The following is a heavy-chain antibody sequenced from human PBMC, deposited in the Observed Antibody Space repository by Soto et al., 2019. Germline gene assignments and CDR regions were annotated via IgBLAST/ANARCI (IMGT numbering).Heavy chain of an antibody. CDR2: VYWNDER. CDR1: GFSLTTTGVG. J-gene: IGHJ4*02. V-gene: IGHV2-5*01. D-gene: IGHD3-22*01. CDR3: AHYDSSGYFAPFDS. Sequence: QIALQESGPTVVKPTQTLTLTCTFSGFSLTTTGVGVGWIRHAPGKALEWLAMVYWNDERRYSPSLKSRRTITQDTSKHQVVLTMTYMDPVDTATYFCAHYDSSGYFAPFDSWGQGTLVTVSS.